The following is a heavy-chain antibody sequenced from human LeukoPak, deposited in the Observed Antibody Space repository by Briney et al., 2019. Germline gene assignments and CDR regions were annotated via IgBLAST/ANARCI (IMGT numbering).Heavy chain of an antibody. CDR3: AKQSYARSLGE. CDR1: GFPFSDFS. V-gene: IGHV3-23*01. D-gene: IGHD3-10*02. CDR2: TNSGGTTT. Sequence: HAGGSLRLSCATSGFPFSDFSMTWVRQAPGKGLEWISTTNSGGTTTYYAESVKGRFTISGDNFKNALHLQMSSLRVEDTAIYYCAKQSYARSLGEGGPGTLVTVSS. J-gene: IGHJ4*02.